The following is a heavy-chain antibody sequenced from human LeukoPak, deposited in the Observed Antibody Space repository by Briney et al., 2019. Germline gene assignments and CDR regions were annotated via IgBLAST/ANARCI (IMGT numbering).Heavy chain of an antibody. V-gene: IGHV1-8*01. J-gene: IGHJ3*02. CDR1: GYTFTSYD. Sequence: GVSVKVSCKASGYTFTSYDINWVRQATGQGLEWMGWMNPNSGNTGYAQKFQGRVTMTRNTSISTAYMELSSLRSEDTAVYYCATHGVVVVAADDDAFDIWGQGTMVTVSS. D-gene: IGHD2-15*01. CDR2: MNPNSGNT. CDR3: ATHGVVVVAADDDAFDI.